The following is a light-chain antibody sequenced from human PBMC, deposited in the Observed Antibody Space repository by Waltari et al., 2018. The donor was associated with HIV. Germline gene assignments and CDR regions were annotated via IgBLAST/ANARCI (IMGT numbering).Light chain of an antibody. V-gene: IGLV1-47*01. CDR3: VAWDDSLSGYV. CDR2: RDY. Sequence: QSVLTQPPSASGTLGQSVTISCPGSSSNVGSKPVYWFQQVSGTAPKLLIYRDYQRRTGIPDRFSGSKSGASASLTSSGLRSEDEADYYCVAWDDSLSGYVFGTGTKVSVL. J-gene: IGLJ1*01. CDR1: SSNVGSKP.